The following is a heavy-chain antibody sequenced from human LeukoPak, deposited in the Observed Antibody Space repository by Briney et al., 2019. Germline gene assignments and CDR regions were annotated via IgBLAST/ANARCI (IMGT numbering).Heavy chain of an antibody. CDR2: IYYTGST. J-gene: IGHJ4*02. CDR1: GGSISSLY. D-gene: IGHD6-6*01. V-gene: IGHV4-59*08. Sequence: PSETLSLTCSVSGGSISSLYWSWIRQSPGKGLEWIGYIYYTGSTNYNPSLKSRVTMFVDMSKNQFSLRLSSVTAADTAVYYCARHRAYSSSSPFDYWGQGTLVTVSS. CDR3: ARHRAYSSSSPFDY.